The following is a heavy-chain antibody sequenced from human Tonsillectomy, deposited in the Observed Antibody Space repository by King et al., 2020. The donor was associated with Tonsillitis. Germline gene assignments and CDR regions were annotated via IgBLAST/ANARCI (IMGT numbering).Heavy chain of an antibody. V-gene: IGHV4-39*01. Sequence: QLQESGPGLVKPSETLSLTCTVSGGSISSSSYYWGWIRQPPGKGLEWIGSIYYSGSTYYNPSLKSRVTISVDTSKNQFSLKLSSVTAADTAVNYCARHPSYCGGDCYSGFDYWGQGTLVTVSS. J-gene: IGHJ4*02. CDR1: GGSISSSSYY. CDR2: IYYSGST. CDR3: ARHPSYCGGDCYSGFDY. D-gene: IGHD2-21*02.